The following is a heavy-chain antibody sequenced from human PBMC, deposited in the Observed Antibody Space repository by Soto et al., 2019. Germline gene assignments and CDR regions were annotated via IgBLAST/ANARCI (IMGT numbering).Heavy chain of an antibody. CDR1: GFTFSSYG. V-gene: IGHV3-30*18. J-gene: IGHJ4*02. Sequence: QVQLVESGGGVVQPGRSLRLSCAASGFTFSSYGMHWVRQAPGKGLEWVAVISYDGSNKYYADSVKGRFTISRDNSKNTLYLQMNSLRAEDTAVYYCAKDGAIRGSGFERWYYFDYWGQGTLVTVSS. CDR2: ISYDGSNK. D-gene: IGHD5-18*01. CDR3: AKDGAIRGSGFERWYYFDY.